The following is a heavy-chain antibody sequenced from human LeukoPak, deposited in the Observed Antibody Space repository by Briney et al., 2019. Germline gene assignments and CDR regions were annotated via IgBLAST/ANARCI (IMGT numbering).Heavy chain of an antibody. J-gene: IGHJ4*02. Sequence: SETLSLTCSVSGGSISGGSYYWSWIRQPPGKGLEWIGEINHSGSTNYNPSLKSRVTISVDTSKNQFSLKLSSVTAADTAVYYCARLQIRYFDWLPLDYWGQGTLVTVSS. D-gene: IGHD3-9*01. CDR1: GGSISGGSYY. CDR2: INHSGST. V-gene: IGHV4-39*07. CDR3: ARLQIRYFDWLPLDY.